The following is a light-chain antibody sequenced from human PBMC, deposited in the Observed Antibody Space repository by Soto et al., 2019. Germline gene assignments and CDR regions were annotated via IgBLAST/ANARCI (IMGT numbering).Light chain of an antibody. V-gene: IGKV1-39*01. CDR2: ATS. CDR3: QQAYSTPWT. Sequence: DIEITQTPTSLSASVGDRVTITCRASQSISTYLHWYQQKPGTAPKLLIYATSNLQSGVPSRFSGSGSGTDFTLTINSLQPEDFATYYCQQAYSTPWTFGQGSKV. CDR1: QSISTY. J-gene: IGKJ1*01.